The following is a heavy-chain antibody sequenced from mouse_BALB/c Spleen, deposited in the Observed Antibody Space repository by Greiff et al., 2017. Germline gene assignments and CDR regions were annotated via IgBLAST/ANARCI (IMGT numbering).Heavy chain of an antibody. J-gene: IGHJ2*01. CDR2: ISYDGSN. CDR1: GYSITSGYL. V-gene: IGHV3-6*02. Sequence: EVLLVESGPGLVKPSQSLSLTCSVTGYSITSGYLWNWHRQLPGNKLEWVGYISYDGSNNYDPSLKNRIIITGDTSKNQFFLKLNSVTTEDTDTYDCARERCNYFDYWGQGTTLTVSS. CDR3: ARERCNYFDY.